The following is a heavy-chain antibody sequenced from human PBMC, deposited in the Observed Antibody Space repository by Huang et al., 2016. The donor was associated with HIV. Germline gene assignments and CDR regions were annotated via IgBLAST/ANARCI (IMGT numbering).Heavy chain of an antibody. Sequence: QVQLVQSGVEVKKPGSSVKVSCKASGGTFSSYAISWVRQAPGQGLEWMGGISPIFGTANYAQKVQGRVTITADESTSTAYMGLSSLRSEDTAVYYCAKESGSYPRGYFDYWGQGTLVTVSS. CDR1: GGTFSSYA. V-gene: IGHV1-69*01. J-gene: IGHJ4*02. CDR3: AKESGSYPRGYFDY. D-gene: IGHD1-26*01. CDR2: ISPIFGTA.